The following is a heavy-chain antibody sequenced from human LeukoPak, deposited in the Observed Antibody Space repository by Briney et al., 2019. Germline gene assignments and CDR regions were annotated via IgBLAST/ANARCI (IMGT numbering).Heavy chain of an antibody. Sequence: PGGSLRLSCAASGFTFSSYWMHWVGQAPGKGLVWVSRINSDGSSTDYADSVKGRFTISRDNAKTTLYLQMSSLRAEDTAIYYCGRVVTTSEDWGQGILVTV. CDR2: INSDGSST. CDR1: GFTFSSYW. V-gene: IGHV3-74*01. CDR3: GRVVTTSED. D-gene: IGHD1-14*01. J-gene: IGHJ4*02.